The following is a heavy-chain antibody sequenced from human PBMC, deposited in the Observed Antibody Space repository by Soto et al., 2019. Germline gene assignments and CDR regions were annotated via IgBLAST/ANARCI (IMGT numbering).Heavy chain of an antibody. D-gene: IGHD6-19*01. J-gene: IGHJ3*02. CDR2: IWYDGSNK. V-gene: IGHV3-33*01. CDR1: GFTFRRYG. CDR3: ARVGDEAVAYAFDI. Sequence: PGGSLRLSCAASGFTFRRYGMHWVRQDTDKGLERGAVIWYDGSNKYYADSGKGRFTITRDNYKNTKYLQMNSLRAEDTAVFYFARVGDEAVAYAFDICGQWTMVTVSS.